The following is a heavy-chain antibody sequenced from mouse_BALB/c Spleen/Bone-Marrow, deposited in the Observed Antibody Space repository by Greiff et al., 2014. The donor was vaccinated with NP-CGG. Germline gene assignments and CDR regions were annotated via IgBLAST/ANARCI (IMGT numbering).Heavy chain of an antibody. CDR2: ISTYSGNT. D-gene: IGHD1-1*01. V-gene: IGHV1-67*01. CDR1: GYTSTDYA. CDR3: ARYGYGSSYYAMDY. J-gene: IGHJ4*01. Sequence: QVQLQQSGPELVRPGVSVKISCKGSGYTSTDYAMHWVKQSHAKSLEWIGVISTYSGNTNYNQKFKGKATMTVDKSSSTAYMELARLTSEDSAIYYCARYGYGSSYYAMDYWGQGTSVTVSS.